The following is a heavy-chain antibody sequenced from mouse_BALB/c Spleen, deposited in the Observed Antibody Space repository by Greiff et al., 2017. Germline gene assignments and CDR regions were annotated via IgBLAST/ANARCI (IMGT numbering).Heavy chain of an antibody. J-gene: IGHJ2*01. D-gene: IGHD2-2*01. CDR3: ARDRGGYGFDY. Sequence: QVHVKQSGPGLVAPSQSLSITCTVSGFSLTGYGVNWVRQPPGKGLEWLGMIWGDGSTDYNSALKSRLSISKDNSKSQVFLKMNSLQTDDTARYYWARDRGGYGFDYWGQGTTRTVSS. CDR1: GFSLTGYG. CDR2: IWGDGST. V-gene: IGHV2-6-7*01.